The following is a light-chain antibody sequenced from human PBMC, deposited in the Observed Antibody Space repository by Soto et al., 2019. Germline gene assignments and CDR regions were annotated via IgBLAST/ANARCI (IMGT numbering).Light chain of an antibody. J-gene: IGKJ1*01. CDR2: GAS. CDR3: QQYYSYPPT. CDR1: QSVSSSY. Sequence: EIVLTQSPGTLSLSPGERATLSCRASQSVSSSYLAWYQQKPGQAPRLLIYGASNRATGIPDRFSGSGSGTDFTLTISCLQSEDFATYYCQQYYSYPPTFGQGTKVDIK. V-gene: IGKV3-20*01.